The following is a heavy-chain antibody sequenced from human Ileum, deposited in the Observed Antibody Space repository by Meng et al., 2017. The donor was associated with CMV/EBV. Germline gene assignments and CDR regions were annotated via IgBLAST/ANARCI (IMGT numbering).Heavy chain of an antibody. CDR2: SNHGGST. D-gene: IGHD2-2*01. J-gene: IGHJ5*02. Sequence: SFSGYCWSWCRPPPGKGLGLIGESNHGGSTNYNPSLKSRVTISVATSKNQFSLKLSSVTAADAAVYFCARGACSSTACYPGLGCFDPWGQGTLVTVSS. V-gene: IGHV4-34*01. CDR3: ARGACSSTACYPGLGCFDP. CDR1: SFSGYC.